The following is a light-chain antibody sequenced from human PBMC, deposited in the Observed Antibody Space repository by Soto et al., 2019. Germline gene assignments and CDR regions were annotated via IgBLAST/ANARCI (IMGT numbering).Light chain of an antibody. V-gene: IGKV1-5*01. CDR3: QQYNSYPWT. CDR2: DAS. Sequence: DIQMTQSPSTLSASVGDRVTITCRASQSISSWLAWYQQKPGKAPKLLIYDASSLESGVPSGFSGSGSGTEFTLTISSLQPDDFATYDCQQYNSYPWTFGQGNKVEIK. J-gene: IGKJ1*01. CDR1: QSISSW.